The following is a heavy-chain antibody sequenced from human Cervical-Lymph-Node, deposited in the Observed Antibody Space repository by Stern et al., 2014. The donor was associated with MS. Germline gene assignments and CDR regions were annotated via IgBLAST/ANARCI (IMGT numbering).Heavy chain of an antibody. CDR3: AKAQARWLGNEYSSYYGMDV. CDR1: RGSTSGTHY. Sequence: QVQLQESGPGLLKPSQTLSLTCTVSRGSTSGTHYWSGIRQPAGQGLEWIGHVYTTATTTYNPSLQSRVAISIDTSKKLISLRLNSVTVADTAVYFCAKAQARWLGNEYSSYYGMDVWGQGTTVTVSS. D-gene: IGHD5-24*01. J-gene: IGHJ6*02. CDR2: VYTTATT. V-gene: IGHV4-61*02.